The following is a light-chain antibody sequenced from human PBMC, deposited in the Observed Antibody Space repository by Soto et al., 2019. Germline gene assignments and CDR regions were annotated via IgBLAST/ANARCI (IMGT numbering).Light chain of an antibody. CDR1: QSISRS. V-gene: IGKV3-15*01. J-gene: IGKJ2*01. CDR3: HQYNSWPPGT. Sequence: EIVLTQSPAILSVSPGERATLSCRASQSISRSLAWYQQKPGQAPRLLISDASTRATGIPARFSGSGSGTEFTLTISSLQSEDFALYYCHQYNSWPPGTFGKGPKVEIK. CDR2: DAS.